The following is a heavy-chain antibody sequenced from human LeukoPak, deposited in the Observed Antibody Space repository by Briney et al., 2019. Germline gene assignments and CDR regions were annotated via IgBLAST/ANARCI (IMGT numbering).Heavy chain of an antibody. CDR2: IYTSGST. Sequence: SETLSLTCTVSGGSISSYYWSWIRQPAGRGLEWIGRIYTSGSTNYNPSLKSRVTMSVDTSKNQFSLKLSSVTAADTAVYYCAADRFDFWNGYYKGFDPWGQGTLVTVSS. CDR3: AADRFDFWNGYYKGFDP. D-gene: IGHD3/OR15-3a*01. CDR1: GGSISSYY. J-gene: IGHJ5*02. V-gene: IGHV4-4*07.